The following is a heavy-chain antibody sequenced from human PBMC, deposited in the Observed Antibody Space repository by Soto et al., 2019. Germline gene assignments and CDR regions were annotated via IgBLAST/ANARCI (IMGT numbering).Heavy chain of an antibody. J-gene: IGHJ6*02. CDR2: LIPMFGTT. CDR1: GGTFSSYS. V-gene: IGHV1-69*18. CDR3: ARAAVLTFTRFYDVDV. D-gene: IGHD6-25*01. Sequence: QVQLVQSGAEVKTPGSSVKVSCEASGGTFSSYSINWVRQAPGQGLDWMGRLIPMFGTTDYAQRFQGRVTFAADESTNTASMVVTDLTSEDTAVYYCARAAVLTFTRFYDVDVWGQGTKVTVSS.